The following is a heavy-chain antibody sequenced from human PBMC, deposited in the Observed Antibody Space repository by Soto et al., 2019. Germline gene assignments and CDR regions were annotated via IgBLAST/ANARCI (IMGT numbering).Heavy chain of an antibody. J-gene: IGHJ4*02. CDR2: IRSSGGGT. V-gene: IGHV3-23*01. CDR1: GFTFSSYA. D-gene: IGHD3-3*01. CDR3: AKDGRVVTIFGEAGH. Sequence: HPVGSLRLSCAASGFTFSSYAMSWVRQAPGKGLEWVSAIRSSGGGTYYADSVKGRFTISRDNSKNTLYLQMNSLRAEDTAVYYCAKDGRVVTIFGEAGHWGQGTLVTVSS.